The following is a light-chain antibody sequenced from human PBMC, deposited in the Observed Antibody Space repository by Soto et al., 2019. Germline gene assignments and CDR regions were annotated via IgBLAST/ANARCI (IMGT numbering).Light chain of an antibody. V-gene: IGKV1-9*01. Sequence: DIQLTQSPSLLSASIGDIVTMTCVASHDISTFLAWYQQKPGKAPKLLIYEASTLQSGVPSRFSGSGSGTEFTLTISGLLPEDFAAYHCQQLYTLPFTFGQGTRLEIK. CDR2: EAS. J-gene: IGKJ5*01. CDR1: HDISTF. CDR3: QQLYTLPFT.